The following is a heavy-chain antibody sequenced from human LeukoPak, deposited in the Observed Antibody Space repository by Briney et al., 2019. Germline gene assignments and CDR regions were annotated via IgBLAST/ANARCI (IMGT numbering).Heavy chain of an antibody. V-gene: IGHV4-59*01. D-gene: IGHD3-10*02. J-gene: IGHJ3*02. CDR3: ARGFRYYVDSLWAFDI. CDR1: GGSISSYY. Sequence: SETLSLTCTVSGGSISSYYWSWIRQPPGKGLEWIGYIYYSGSTNYNPSLKSRVTISVDTPKNQFSLKLSSVTAADTAVYYCARGFRYYVDSLWAFDIWGQGTMVTVSS. CDR2: IYYSGST.